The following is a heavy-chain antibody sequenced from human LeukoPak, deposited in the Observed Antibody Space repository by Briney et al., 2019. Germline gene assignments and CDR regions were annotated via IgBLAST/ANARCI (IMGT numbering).Heavy chain of an antibody. J-gene: IGHJ6*03. CDR3: AREVGYSYGLSDYYYMDV. CDR2: ISSSSSTI. CDR1: GFTFSTYS. Sequence: GGSLRLSCAASGFTFSTYSMNWVRQAPGKGLEWVSSISSSSSTIIYADSLKGRFTISRDNAKNSLYLQMNSLRAEDTAVYYCAREVGYSYGLSDYYYMDVWGKGTTVTISS. V-gene: IGHV3-21*01. D-gene: IGHD5-18*01.